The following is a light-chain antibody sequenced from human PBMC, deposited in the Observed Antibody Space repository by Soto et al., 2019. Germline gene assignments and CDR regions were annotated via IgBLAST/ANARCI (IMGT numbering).Light chain of an antibody. CDR3: QQLNSYPPT. Sequence: DIQLTQSPSFLSASVGDRVTITCRASQGISSYLAWYQQKPGKAPKLLIYAASTLQSGVPSSFSGSGSGTEFTLTISSLQPEDVATYYCQQLNSYPPTFGGGTKVEIK. V-gene: IGKV1-9*01. CDR1: QGISSY. J-gene: IGKJ4*01. CDR2: AAS.